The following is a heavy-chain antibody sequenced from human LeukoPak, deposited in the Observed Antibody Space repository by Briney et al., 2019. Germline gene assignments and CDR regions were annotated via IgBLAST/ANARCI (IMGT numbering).Heavy chain of an antibody. J-gene: IGHJ6*03. CDR1: GFTFSSYS. CDR2: ISSSSSYI. Sequence: GGSLRLSCAASGFTFSSYSIIWVRQAPGKGLEWVSSISSSSSYIYYADSLKGRFTISRDNAKNSLYLQISSLTTEDTAVYYCARGRGATWSTGHLGNYYYMDVWGKGTTVTVSS. CDR3: ARGRGATWSTGHLGNYYYMDV. V-gene: IGHV3-21*04. D-gene: IGHD3-16*01.